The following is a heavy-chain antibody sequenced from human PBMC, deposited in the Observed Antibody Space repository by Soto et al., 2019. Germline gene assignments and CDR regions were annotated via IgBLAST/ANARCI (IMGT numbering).Heavy chain of an antibody. CDR1: GFTFSSYG. J-gene: IGHJ6*02. Sequence: HPGGSLRLSCAASGFTFSSYGMHWVRQAPGKGLEWVAVIWYDGSNKYYADSVKGRFTISRDNSKNTLYLQMNSLRAEDTAVYYCARGRPAWVSYYYGMDVWGQGTTVTVSS. V-gene: IGHV3-33*01. CDR2: IWYDGSNK. CDR3: ARGRPAWVSYYYGMDV. D-gene: IGHD1-26*01.